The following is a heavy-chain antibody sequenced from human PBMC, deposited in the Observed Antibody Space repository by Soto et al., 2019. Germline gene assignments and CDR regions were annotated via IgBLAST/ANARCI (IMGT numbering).Heavy chain of an antibody. D-gene: IGHD4-17*01. CDR2: IYYSGST. Sequence: QVQLQESGPGLVKPSETLSLTCTVSGGSISSYYWSWIRQPPGKGLEWIGNIYYSGSTNYNPSLKSRVSISVDTPKNQCSLKLSSVTAADTAVYYCARGYGDYVSDYWGQGTLVTVSS. V-gene: IGHV4-59*01. J-gene: IGHJ4*02. CDR1: GGSISSYY. CDR3: ARGYGDYVSDY.